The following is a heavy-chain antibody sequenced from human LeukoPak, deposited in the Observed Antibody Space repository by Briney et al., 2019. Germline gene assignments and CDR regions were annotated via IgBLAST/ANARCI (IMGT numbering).Heavy chain of an antibody. CDR2: IIPIFGTA. J-gene: IGHJ4*02. CDR1: GGTFSSYA. Sequence: SVKVSCKASGGTFSSYAISWVRQAPGQGLEWMGGIIPIFGTANYAQKFQGRVTITADESTSTAYMELSSLRSEDTAVYYCARSTYYYDSSGYYSLGYFGYWGQGTLVTVSS. V-gene: IGHV1-69*13. CDR3: ARSTYYYDSSGYYSLGYFGY. D-gene: IGHD3-22*01.